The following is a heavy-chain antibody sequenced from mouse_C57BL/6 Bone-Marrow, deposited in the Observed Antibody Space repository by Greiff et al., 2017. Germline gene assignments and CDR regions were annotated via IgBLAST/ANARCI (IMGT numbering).Heavy chain of an antibody. Sequence: EVKVVESGGGLVKPGGSLKLSCAASGFTFSDYGMHWVRQAPEKGLEWVAYISSGSSTIYYADTVKGRFTISRDNAKNTLFLQMTSLRSEDTAMYYCARYYYGSSPPYFDYWGQGTTLTVSS. J-gene: IGHJ2*01. D-gene: IGHD1-1*01. CDR2: ISSGSSTI. V-gene: IGHV5-17*01. CDR1: GFTFSDYG. CDR3: ARYYYGSSPPYFDY.